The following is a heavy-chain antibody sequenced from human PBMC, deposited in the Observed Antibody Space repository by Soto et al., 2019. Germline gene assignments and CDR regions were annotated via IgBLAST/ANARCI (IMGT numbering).Heavy chain of an antibody. CDR3: ARHVLAVTPAFGLTEDGGPLDY. CDR1: GGSISSYY. CDR2: IYYSGST. J-gene: IGHJ4*02. Sequence: QVQLQESGPGLVKPSETLSLTCTVSGGSISSYYWSWIRQPPGKGLEWIGYIYYSGSTNYNPSLKSRVTISVDTSENQCPLKLSYVTAADTAVYYCARHVLAVTPAFGLTEDGGPLDYWGQGTLVTVSS. V-gene: IGHV4-59*08. D-gene: IGHD3-9*01.